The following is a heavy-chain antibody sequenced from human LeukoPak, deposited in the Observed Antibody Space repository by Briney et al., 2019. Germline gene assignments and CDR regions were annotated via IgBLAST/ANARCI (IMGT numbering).Heavy chain of an antibody. CDR1: GYSISSGYY. CDR2: IYHSGST. CDR3: AREIGGYYDSSGQSNY. V-gene: IGHV4-38-2*02. Sequence: SETLSLTCTVSGYSISSGYYWGWIRQPLGKGLEWIGSIYHSGSTYYNPSLKSRVTISVDTSKNQFSLKLSSVTAADTAVYYCAREIGGYYDSSGQSNYWGQGTLVTVSS. J-gene: IGHJ4*02. D-gene: IGHD3-22*01.